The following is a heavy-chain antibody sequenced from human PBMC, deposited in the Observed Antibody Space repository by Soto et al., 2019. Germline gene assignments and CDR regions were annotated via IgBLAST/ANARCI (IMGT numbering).Heavy chain of an antibody. J-gene: IGHJ6*02. CDR2: ISGSGSST. CDR3: ARSQRNGAMDV. V-gene: IGHV3-23*01. CDR1: GFTFSSYA. Sequence: PGGSLRLSCAASGFTFSSYAMSWVRQAPGKGLEWVSTISGSGSSTHYADSVKGRFTISRDNSKNSLYLQMNSLKADDTAVYYCARSQRNGAMDVWGQGTTVTVSS. D-gene: IGHD2-8*01.